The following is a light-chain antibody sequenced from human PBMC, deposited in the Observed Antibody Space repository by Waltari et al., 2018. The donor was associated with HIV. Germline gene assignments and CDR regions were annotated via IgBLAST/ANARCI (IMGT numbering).Light chain of an antibody. CDR3: QQYETNPYT. V-gene: IGKV1-5*03. CDR2: RAS. J-gene: IGKJ2*01. Sequence: DIQITQSPSTLSPSVGDRVTITCRASQTVNGRLAWFQQRPGKAPKLLIYRASNLQNGVPSRFSGSGSGTEFTLTISSLQPDDSATYYCQQYETNPYTFGQGTKLQIK. CDR1: QTVNGR.